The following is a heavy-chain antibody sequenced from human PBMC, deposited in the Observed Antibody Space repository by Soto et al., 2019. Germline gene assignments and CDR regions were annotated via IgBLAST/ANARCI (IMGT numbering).Heavy chain of an antibody. V-gene: IGHV3-23*01. J-gene: IGHJ4*02. D-gene: IGHD2-21*02. Sequence: GGSLRLSCAASGFTFSSYTLNWVRRAPGKGLEWVATSSDRRTGNTHYSDSVRGRFTLSRDYSRNILFLQMDSLRADDSALYYCTTWLTAHFDYWGRGTQVTVSS. CDR1: GFTFSSYT. CDR2: SSDRRTGNT. CDR3: TTWLTAHFDY.